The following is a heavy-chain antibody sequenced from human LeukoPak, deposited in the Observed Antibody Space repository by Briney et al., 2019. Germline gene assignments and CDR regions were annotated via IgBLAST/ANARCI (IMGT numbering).Heavy chain of an antibody. CDR3: ARPKRADDAFDI. Sequence: PGGSLRLSCAASGFTFSSYAMSWVRQAPGKRLEWVSAISGSGGSTYYADSVKGRFTISRDNSKNTLYLQMNSLRAEDTAVYYCARPKRADDAFDIWGQGTMVTVSS. J-gene: IGHJ3*02. CDR2: ISGSGGST. CDR1: GFTFSSYA. V-gene: IGHV3-23*01.